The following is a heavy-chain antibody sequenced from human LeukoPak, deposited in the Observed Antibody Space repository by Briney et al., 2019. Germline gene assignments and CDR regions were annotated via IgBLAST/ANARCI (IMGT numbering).Heavy chain of an antibody. D-gene: IGHD3-22*01. V-gene: IGHV4-4*02. CDR3: ARGEYYYDSSGYYRYYYMDV. CDR1: GGSISSSNW. CDR2: IYYSGST. J-gene: IGHJ6*03. Sequence: SGTLSLTCAVSGGSISSSNWWNWVRQPPGKGLEWIGYIYYSGSTNYNPSLKSRVTISVDTSKNQFSLKLSSVTAADTAVYYCARGEYYYDSSGYYRYYYMDVWGKGTTVTVSS.